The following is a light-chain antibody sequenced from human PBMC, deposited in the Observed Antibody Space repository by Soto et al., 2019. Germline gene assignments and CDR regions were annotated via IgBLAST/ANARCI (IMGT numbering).Light chain of an antibody. CDR2: GVS. V-gene: IGKV3-20*01. CDR1: QTVRNSY. J-gene: IGKJ2*01. CDR3: QQYDGSLPYT. Sequence: EIVLTQSPGTLSLSPGERATLSCRASQTVRNSYFAWYQQKPGQAPRLLIYGVSARATGIPDRFSGSGSGTDFTLTISRLEPEDFAVFYCQQYDGSLPYTFGQGTKLEIK.